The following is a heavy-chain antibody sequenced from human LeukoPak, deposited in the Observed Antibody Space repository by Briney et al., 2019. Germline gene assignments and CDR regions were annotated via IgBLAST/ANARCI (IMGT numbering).Heavy chain of an antibody. J-gene: IGHJ6*02. CDR3: ARVGCSSTSCSTNYGMDV. Sequence: SETLSLTCTVSGGSISSYYWSWIRQPPGKGLEWIGHIYYSGSTNYNPSLKSRVTISVDTSKNQFSLKVSSVTAADTAVYYCARVGCSSTSCSTNYGMDVWGQGTTVTVSS. D-gene: IGHD2-2*02. CDR1: GGSISSYY. CDR2: IYYSGST. V-gene: IGHV4-59*01.